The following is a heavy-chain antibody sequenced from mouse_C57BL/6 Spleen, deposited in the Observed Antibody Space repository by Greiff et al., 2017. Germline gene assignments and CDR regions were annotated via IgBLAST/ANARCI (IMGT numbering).Heavy chain of an antibody. CDR3: ARPLLRYYAMDY. D-gene: IGHD1-2*01. CDR1: GYAFSSYW. Sequence: SGAELVKPGASVKISCKASGYAFSSYWMNWVKQRPGKGLEWIGQIYPGDGDTNYNGKFKGKATLTADKSSSTAYMQLSSLTSEDSAVYFCARPLLRYYAMDYWGQGTSVTVSS. V-gene: IGHV1-80*01. J-gene: IGHJ4*01. CDR2: IYPGDGDT.